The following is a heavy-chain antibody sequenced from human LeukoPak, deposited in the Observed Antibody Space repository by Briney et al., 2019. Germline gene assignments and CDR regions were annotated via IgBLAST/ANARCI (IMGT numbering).Heavy chain of an antibody. CDR1: GFTFSSYS. Sequence: GGSLSLSCAASGFTFSSYSMSWVRRAPGKGLEWVSSISGSGGRIDYADSVKGRFTISRDNSKNTLSLQMNSLTAGDTAVYYCAKNPRLEGWIYFDSWGQGILVTVSS. CDR2: ISGSGGRI. D-gene: IGHD1-1*01. J-gene: IGHJ4*02. V-gene: IGHV3-23*01. CDR3: AKNPRLEGWIYFDS.